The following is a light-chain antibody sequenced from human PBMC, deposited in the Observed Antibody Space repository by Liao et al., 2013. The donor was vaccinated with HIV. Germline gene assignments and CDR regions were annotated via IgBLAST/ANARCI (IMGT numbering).Light chain of an antibody. CDR1: KLGNKY. Sequence: SYELTQPPSVSVSPGQTASITCSGDKLGNKYAFWYQQKPGQSPVVVIYEDSKRPSGIPERFSGSNSGNTATLTISGTQAMDEADYYCLAWDSRTNWVFGGGTKLTVL. J-gene: IGLJ3*02. V-gene: IGLV3-1*01. CDR3: LAWDSRTNWV. CDR2: EDS.